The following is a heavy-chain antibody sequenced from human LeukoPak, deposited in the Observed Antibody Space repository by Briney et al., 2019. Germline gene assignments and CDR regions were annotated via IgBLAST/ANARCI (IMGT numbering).Heavy chain of an antibody. J-gene: IGHJ4*02. V-gene: IGHV3-30*18. D-gene: IGHD6-19*01. CDR1: GFTFSSYG. CDR2: ISHDGNNK. Sequence: PGGSLRLSCVASGFTFSSYGMHWVRQAPGKGLECLAVISHDGNNKYYADSVRGRFTLSRDNSKNTLYLQMNSLRAEDTAVYYCAKSGLSSGWYPYDNWGQGALVTVSS. CDR3: AKSGLSSGWYPYDN.